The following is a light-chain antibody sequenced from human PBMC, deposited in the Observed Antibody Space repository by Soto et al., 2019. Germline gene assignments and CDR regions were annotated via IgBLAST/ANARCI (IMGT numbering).Light chain of an antibody. V-gene: IGLV2-8*01. CDR2: EVS. Sequence: QSVLTQPPSASGSPGQSVTISCTGTSSDVGGYNYVPWYQQHPGKAPKLMIYEVSKRPSGVPDRFSGSKSGNTASLTVSGLQAEDEADYYCSSYAGSNNHVVFGGGTKLTVL. J-gene: IGLJ2*01. CDR1: SSDVGGYNY. CDR3: SSYAGSNNHVV.